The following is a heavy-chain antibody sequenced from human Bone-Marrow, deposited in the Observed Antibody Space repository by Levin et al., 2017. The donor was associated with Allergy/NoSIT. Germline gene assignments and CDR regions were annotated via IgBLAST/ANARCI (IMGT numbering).Heavy chain of an antibody. J-gene: IGHJ2*01. V-gene: IGHV4-38-2*02. Sequence: PGGSMRLSCTVSAYSISSDFYWGWIRQPPGKGLEWIGTIYHSGSTYYNPSLKSRVTVSVDTSKNQFSLKLSSVTAADTAVYYCARVDPCSGPTCYTDWFFDRWGRGTLVTVSS. D-gene: IGHD2-2*02. CDR3: ARVDPCSGPTCYTDWFFDR. CDR2: IYHSGST. CDR1: AYSISSDFY.